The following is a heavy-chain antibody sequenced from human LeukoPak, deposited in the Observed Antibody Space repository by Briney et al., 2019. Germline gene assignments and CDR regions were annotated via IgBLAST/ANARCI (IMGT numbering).Heavy chain of an antibody. CDR1: GGSISSYY. D-gene: IGHD3-22*01. J-gene: IGHJ4*02. V-gene: IGHV4-59*01. CDR3: ARGTPTFNYYDRSPYYSFYFDY. CDR2: IYYSGST. Sequence: SETLSLTCTVSGGSISSYYWSWIRQPPGKGLEWIGYIYYSGSTYYNPSLKSRVTISVDTSKNQFSLKLSSVTAADTAVYYCARGTPTFNYYDRSPYYSFYFDYWGQGALVTVSS.